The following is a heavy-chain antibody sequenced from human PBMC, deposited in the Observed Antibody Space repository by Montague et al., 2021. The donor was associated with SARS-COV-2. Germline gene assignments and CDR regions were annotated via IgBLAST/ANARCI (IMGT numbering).Heavy chain of an antibody. Sequence: SLRLSCAASGFTFSSYEMNWVRQAPGKGLEWVSYISSSGSSIYYADSVKGRFTISRDNAKNSLYLQMNSLRAEDTAVYYCAREGYYDSSGCPLSYWGQGTLVTVSS. D-gene: IGHD3-22*01. CDR3: AREGYYDSSGCPLSY. V-gene: IGHV3-48*03. CDR1: GFTFSSYE. J-gene: IGHJ4*02. CDR2: ISSSGSSI.